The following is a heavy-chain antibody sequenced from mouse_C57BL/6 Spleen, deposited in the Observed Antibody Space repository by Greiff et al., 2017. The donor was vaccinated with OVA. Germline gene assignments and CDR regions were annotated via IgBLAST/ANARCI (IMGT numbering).Heavy chain of an antibody. V-gene: IGHV5-6*01. D-gene: IGHD1-1*01. CDR1: GFTFSSYG. J-gene: IGHJ1*03. CDR2: ISSGGSYT. Sequence: VQLQQSGGDLVKPGGSLKLSCAASGFTFSSYGMSWVRQTPDKRLEWVATISSGGSYTYYPDSVKGRFTISRDNAKNTLYLQMSSLKSEDTAMYYCARLDYYGSSYWYFDVWGTGTTVTVSS. CDR3: ARLDYYGSSYWYFDV.